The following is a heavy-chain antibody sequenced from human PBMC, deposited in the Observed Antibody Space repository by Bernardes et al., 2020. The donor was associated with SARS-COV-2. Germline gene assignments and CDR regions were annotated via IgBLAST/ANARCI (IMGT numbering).Heavy chain of an antibody. V-gene: IGHV6-1*01. CDR3: ARDHGTGYDRVPNPNWFDP. CDR1: GDSVSSKSAA. Sequence: SQTLSLTCAISGDSVSSKSAAWNWIRQSPSRGLEWLGRTYYRSKWYNDYAVSVKSRITINPDTTKNQFSLQLNSVTPEDTAVYYCARDHGTGYDRVPNPNWFDPWGQGTLVTVSS. CDR2: TYYRSKWYN. D-gene: IGHD5-12*01. J-gene: IGHJ5*02.